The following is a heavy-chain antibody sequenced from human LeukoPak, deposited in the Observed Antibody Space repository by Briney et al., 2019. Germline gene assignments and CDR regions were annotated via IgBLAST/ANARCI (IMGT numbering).Heavy chain of an antibody. CDR3: ARAGAYLQFWSLPFDY. J-gene: IGHJ4*02. Sequence: PGGSLRLSCAASGFTFSSYTLYWVRQAPGKGLEWVAVISYDGSNKYYADSVKGRFTISRDTSKNTLYLQMNSLRAEDTAVYYCARAGAYLQFWSLPFDYWGQGTLVTVSS. CDR1: GFTFSSYT. V-gene: IGHV3-30-3*01. D-gene: IGHD5-18*01. CDR2: ISYDGSNK.